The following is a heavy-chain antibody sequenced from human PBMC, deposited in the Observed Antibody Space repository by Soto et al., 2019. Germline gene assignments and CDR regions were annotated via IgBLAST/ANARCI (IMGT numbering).Heavy chain of an antibody. V-gene: IGHV4-30-4*01. CDR3: ARGRFYDY. Sequence: SETLSLTCTVSGGSISSGYYYWSWIRQPPGKGLEWIGYIYYSGSTYYNPSLQSRVTMSIDTSKHQFSLKLSSVTAADTAVYYCARGRFYDYWGQGILVTVSS. J-gene: IGHJ4*02. CDR2: IYYSGST. CDR1: GGSISSGYYY.